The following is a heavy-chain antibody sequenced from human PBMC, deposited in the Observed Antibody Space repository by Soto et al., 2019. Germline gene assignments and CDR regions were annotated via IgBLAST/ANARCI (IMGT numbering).Heavy chain of an antibody. D-gene: IGHD4-17*01. CDR2: ISYDGSNK. CDR1: GFTISSYA. V-gene: IGHV3-30-3*01. Sequence: QVQLVESGGGVVQPGRSLRLSCAASGFTISSYAMHWVRQAPGKGLEWVAVISYDGSNKYYADSVKGRFTISRDNSKNTLYLQMNSLRAEDTAVYYCARAPSSMTTVAYLDYWGQGTLVTVSS. CDR3: ARAPSSMTTVAYLDY. J-gene: IGHJ4*02.